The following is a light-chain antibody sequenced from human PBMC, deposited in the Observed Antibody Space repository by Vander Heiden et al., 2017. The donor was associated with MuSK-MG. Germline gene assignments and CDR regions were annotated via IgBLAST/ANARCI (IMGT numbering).Light chain of an antibody. J-gene: IGKJ1*01. CDR2: AAS. CDR1: QSISSY. CDR3: QQTYSTPPWT. Sequence: DIQMTQSPSSLSASVGDRVTITCRASQSISSYLNWYQQKPGKAPKLLIYAASSLQSGVPSRFSGSGYGTDFTLTISSRQPEDFTPYYCQQTYSTPPWTFGQGTRVEMK. V-gene: IGKV1-39*01.